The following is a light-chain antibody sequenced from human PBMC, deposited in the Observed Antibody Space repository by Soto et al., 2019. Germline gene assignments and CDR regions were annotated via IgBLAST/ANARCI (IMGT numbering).Light chain of an antibody. CDR2: GAS. CDR1: QSVRSSY. J-gene: IGKJ1*01. V-gene: IGKV3-20*01. CDR3: QQYGSSPT. Sequence: EIVLTQSPGTVSLSPGERATLSCRASQSVRSSYLAWYQQKPGQAPRLLIYGASTRATGIPDRFSGSGSGTDVTLTISRLGPEDCAVYYCQQYGSSPTFGQGTKVEIK.